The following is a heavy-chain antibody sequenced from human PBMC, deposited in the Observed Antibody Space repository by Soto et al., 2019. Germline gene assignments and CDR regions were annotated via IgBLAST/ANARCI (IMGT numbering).Heavy chain of an antibody. CDR1: GGSISSGDYY. CDR3: ARGQEYSSSSRLRSDYYYYYMDV. V-gene: IGHV4-30-4*01. D-gene: IGHD6-6*01. Sequence: SETLSLTCTVSGGSISSGDYYWSWIRQPPGKGLEWIGDIYYSGSTYYNPSLKSRVTISVDTSKNQFSLKLSSVTAADTAVYYCARGQEYSSSSRLRSDYYYYYMDVWGKGTTVTVSS. J-gene: IGHJ6*03. CDR2: IYYSGST.